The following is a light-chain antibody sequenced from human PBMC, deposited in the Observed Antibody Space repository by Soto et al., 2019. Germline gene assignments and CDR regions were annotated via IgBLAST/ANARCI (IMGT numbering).Light chain of an antibody. CDR2: EVS. V-gene: IGLV2-8*01. Sequence: QSAPTQPPSASGSPGQSVTISCTGTSSDVGANNDYVSWYQQHPGKAPKLMIYEVSKRPPGVPDRFSGSKSGNTDSLTVSGLQADDEAEYYCSSYAGSDNFVFGTGTKLTVL. CDR3: SSYAGSDNFV. J-gene: IGLJ1*01. CDR1: SSDVGANNDY.